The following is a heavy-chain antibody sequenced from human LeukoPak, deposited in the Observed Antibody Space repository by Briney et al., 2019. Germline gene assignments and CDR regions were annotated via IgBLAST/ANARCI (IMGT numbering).Heavy chain of an antibody. CDR3: ARGYCTNGVCYIFEYYFDY. CDR1: GFTFSSYW. V-gene: IGHV3-7*04. J-gene: IGHJ4*02. CDR2: IKQDGSEK. Sequence: GGSLRPSCAASGFTFSSYWMSWVRQAPGKGLEWVANIKQDGSEKYYVDSVKGRFTISRDNAKNSLYLQMNSLRAEDTAVYYCARGYCTNGVCYIFEYYFDYWGQGTLVTVSS. D-gene: IGHD2-8*01.